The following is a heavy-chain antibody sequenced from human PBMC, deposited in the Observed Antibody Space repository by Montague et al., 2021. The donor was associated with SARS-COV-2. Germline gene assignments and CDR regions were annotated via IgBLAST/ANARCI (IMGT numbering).Heavy chain of an antibody. J-gene: IGHJ4*02. D-gene: IGHD6-13*01. Sequence: SLRLSCAASGFTFSSYWMSWVRQAPGKGLEWVANIKQDGSEKYYXDSVKGRFTISRDNAKNSLYLQMNSLRAEDTAVYYCARVPSSSWYFEYWGQGTLVTVSS. CDR1: GFTFSSYW. CDR3: ARVPSSSWYFEY. V-gene: IGHV3-7*01. CDR2: IKQDGSEK.